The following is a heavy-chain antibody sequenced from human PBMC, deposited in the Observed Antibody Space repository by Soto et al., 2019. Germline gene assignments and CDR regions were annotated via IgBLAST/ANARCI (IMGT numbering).Heavy chain of an antibody. V-gene: IGHV3-23*01. Sequence: PGGSLRLSCAASGFTFSRYAMNWVRQAPGKGLEWVSAISGTGGSTYYADSVKGRFTISRDNSKNTLYLQMNNLRAEDTAVYYCAKGIDDILTGAPLDYWGQGTLVTVSS. CDR1: GFTFSRYA. CDR2: ISGTGGST. D-gene: IGHD3-9*01. J-gene: IGHJ4*02. CDR3: AKGIDDILTGAPLDY.